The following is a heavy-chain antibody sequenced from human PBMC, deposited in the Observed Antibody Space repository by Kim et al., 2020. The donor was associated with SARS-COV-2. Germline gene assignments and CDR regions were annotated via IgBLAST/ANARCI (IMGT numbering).Heavy chain of an antibody. J-gene: IGHJ6*01. V-gene: IGHV3-30-3*01. Sequence: GGSLRLSCAASGFTFGTCAIRWVRQAPGKGLEWVSAIRCDGSNINHADSVEGRFTISRDNAKNSLYLEMSSLRAEDTALYFCARDGGSRLRGDTYSYYG. D-gene: IGHD3-10*01. CDR3: ARDGGSRLRGDTYSYYG. CDR1: GFTFGTCA. CDR2: IRCDGSNI.